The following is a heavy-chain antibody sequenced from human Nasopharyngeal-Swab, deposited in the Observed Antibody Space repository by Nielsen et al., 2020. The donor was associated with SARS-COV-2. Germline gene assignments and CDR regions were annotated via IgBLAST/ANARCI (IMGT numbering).Heavy chain of an antibody. D-gene: IGHD3-22*01. CDR1: GGSISSYY. CDR3: ARGSGYYDSSGYSDY. CDR2: IYYSGST. J-gene: IGHJ4*02. V-gene: IGHV4-59*13. Sequence: SETLSLTCTVSGGSISSYYWSWIRQPPGKGLEWIGYIYYSGSTNYNPPLKSRVTISVDTSKNQFSLKLSSVTAADTAVYYCARGSGYYDSSGYSDYWGQGTLVTVSS.